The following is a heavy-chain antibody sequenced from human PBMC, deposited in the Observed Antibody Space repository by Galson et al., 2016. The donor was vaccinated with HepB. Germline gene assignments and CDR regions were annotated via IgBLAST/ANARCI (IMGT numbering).Heavy chain of an antibody. V-gene: IGHV3-30*04. CDR3: VRGNRIYYYYGMDV. J-gene: IGHJ6*02. CDR1: GFTFSSYA. CDR2: ISYDGGNK. D-gene: IGHD2-15*01. Sequence: SLRLSCAASGFTFSSYAMHWVRQAPGKGLEWVALISYDGGNKYYADSVKGRFTISRDNAQNSLYLQMNSLTAEDTAVYYCVRGNRIYYYYGMDVWGQGTTVTVSS.